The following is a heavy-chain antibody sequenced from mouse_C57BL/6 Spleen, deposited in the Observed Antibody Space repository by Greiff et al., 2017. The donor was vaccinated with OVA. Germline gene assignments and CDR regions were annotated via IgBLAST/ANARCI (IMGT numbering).Heavy chain of an antibody. CDR2: IHPNSGST. D-gene: IGHD6-1*01. V-gene: IGHV1-64*01. CDR3: ARYGYSLFVY. CDR1: GYTFTSYW. J-gene: IGHJ3*01. Sequence: QVQLKQPGAELVKPGASVKLSCKASGYTFTSYWMHWVKQRPGQGLEWIGMIHPNSGSTNYNEKFKSKATLTVDKSSSTAYMQLSSLTSEDSAVYYCARYGYSLFVYWGQGTLVTVSA.